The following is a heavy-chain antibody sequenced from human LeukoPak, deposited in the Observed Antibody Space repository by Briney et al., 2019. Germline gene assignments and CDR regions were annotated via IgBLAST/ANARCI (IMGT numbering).Heavy chain of an antibody. J-gene: IGHJ5*02. CDR2: IYYSGST. D-gene: IGHD4-11*01. CDR1: GGSISSYY. CDR3: ARHPTVTTGKQFDP. V-gene: IGHV4-59*08. Sequence: SETLSLTCTVSGGSISSYYWSWIRQPPGKGLEWIGYIYYSGSTNYNPSLKSRVTMTVDTSKNQFSLKLISVTAADTAVYYCARHPTVTTGKQFDPWGQGTLVTVSS.